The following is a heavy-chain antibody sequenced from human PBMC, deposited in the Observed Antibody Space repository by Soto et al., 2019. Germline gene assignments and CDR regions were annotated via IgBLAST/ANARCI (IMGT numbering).Heavy chain of an antibody. CDR3: ARALPHYYYYYYGMDV. V-gene: IGHV1-2*02. CDR2: INPNSGGT. CDR1: GYTFTGYY. J-gene: IGHJ6*02. Sequence: ASVKVSCKASGYTFTGYYMHWVRQAPGQGLEWMGWINPNSGGTNYAQKFQGRVTMTRDTSISTAYMELSRLRSDDAAVYYCARALPHYYYYYYGMDVWGQGTTVTVSS.